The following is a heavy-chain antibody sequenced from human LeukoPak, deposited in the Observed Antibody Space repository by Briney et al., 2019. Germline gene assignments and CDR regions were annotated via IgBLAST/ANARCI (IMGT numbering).Heavy chain of an antibody. J-gene: IGHJ3*02. CDR2: INPSGGST. CDR1: GYTFTSYY. V-gene: IGHV1-46*01. Sequence: GASVKVSYKASGYTFTSYYMHWVRQAPGQGLEWMGIINPSGGSTSYAQKFQGRVTMTRDTSTSTVYMELSSLRSEDTAVYYCARNAVVAGSAFDIWGQGTMVTVSS. CDR3: ARNAVVAGSAFDI. D-gene: IGHD2-15*01.